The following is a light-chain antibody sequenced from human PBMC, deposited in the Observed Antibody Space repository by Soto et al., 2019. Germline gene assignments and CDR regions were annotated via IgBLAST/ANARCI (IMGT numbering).Light chain of an antibody. CDR3: SSYTTSVTRVV. CDR1: SSDVGGYNF. CDR2: EVS. Sequence: QSALTQPASLSGSPGQSVTISCTGTSSDVGGYNFVSWYQQHPGKAPKLMIYEVSNRPSGVSNRFSGSKSGNTASLTISGLKAEDEAAYYCSSYTTSVTRVVLGGGTKLTAL. J-gene: IGLJ2*01. V-gene: IGLV2-14*01.